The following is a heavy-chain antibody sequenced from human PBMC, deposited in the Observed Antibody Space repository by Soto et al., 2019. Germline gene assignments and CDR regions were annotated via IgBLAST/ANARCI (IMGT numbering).Heavy chain of an antibody. D-gene: IGHD3-3*01. CDR2: INHSGST. CDR1: GGSFSGYY. CDR3: ARGGYDFWSGYYLGQGFDY. Sequence: QVQLQQWGAGLLKPSETLSLTCAVYGGSFSGYYWSWIRQPPGKGLEWIGEINHSGSTNYNPSLKSRVTISVDTSKNQFSLKLSSVTAADTAVYYCARGGYDFWSGYYLGQGFDYWGKGTLVTVSS. V-gene: IGHV4-34*01. J-gene: IGHJ4*02.